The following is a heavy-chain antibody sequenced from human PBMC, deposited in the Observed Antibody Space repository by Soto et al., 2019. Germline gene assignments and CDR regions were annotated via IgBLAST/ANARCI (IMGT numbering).Heavy chain of an antibody. Sequence: ESLRLSCAASGFTFSSYSMNGVRQAPGKGLEWVSSISSSSYIYYADSVKGRFTISRDNAKNSLYLQMNSLRAEDTAVYYCAREGKGGMDVWGQGTTVTVSS. V-gene: IGHV3-21*01. J-gene: IGHJ6*02. CDR2: ISSSSYI. CDR1: GFTFSSYS. CDR3: AREGKGGMDV.